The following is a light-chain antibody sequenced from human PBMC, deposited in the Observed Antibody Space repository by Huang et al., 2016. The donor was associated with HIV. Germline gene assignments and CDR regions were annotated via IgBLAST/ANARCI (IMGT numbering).Light chain of an antibody. V-gene: IGKV4-1*01. CDR2: WAS. CDR1: QSVLYRSNKKNY. Sequence: DIVMTQSPDPLAVSLGERATINCKSSQSVLYRSNKKNYLAWYQHKPGQPPKLLIYWASGRDSGVPDRFSGSGSGTDFTLTISSLQAEDVAVYFCQQYYSTPYTFGQGTKLEIK. J-gene: IGKJ2*01. CDR3: QQYYSTPYT.